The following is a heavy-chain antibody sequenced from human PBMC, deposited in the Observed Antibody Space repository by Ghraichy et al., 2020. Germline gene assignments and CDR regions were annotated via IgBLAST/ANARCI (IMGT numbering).Heavy chain of an antibody. CDR2: ISYDGISK. Sequence: GGSLRLSCAASGFTFSSSAMHWVRQAPGKGLEWVAVISYDGISKFYADSVKGQFTISRDNSKNTLYLQVNSLRAEDTAVYYCAKFKVAVTAAGYLHHWGQGTLVSVSS. CDR3: AKFKVAVTAAGYLHH. CDR1: GFTFSSSA. V-gene: IGHV3-30-3*02. D-gene: IGHD6-13*01. J-gene: IGHJ1*01.